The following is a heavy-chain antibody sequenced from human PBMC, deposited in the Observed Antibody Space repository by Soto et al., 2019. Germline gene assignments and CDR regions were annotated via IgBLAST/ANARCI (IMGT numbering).Heavy chain of an antibody. Sequence: GVLRLSCAASGFIFENFGMSWVRQAPGKGLEWISSISGSGFKKYYADSVKGRFTISRDNSKSTGYLELNNLSAEDTAVYHCAKNQGVELVPLATVDWFDPWGQGSVVTVSS. CDR1: GFIFENFG. CDR3: AKNQGVELVPLATVDWFDP. V-gene: IGHV3-23*01. CDR2: ISGSGFKK. D-gene: IGHD1-26*01. J-gene: IGHJ5*02.